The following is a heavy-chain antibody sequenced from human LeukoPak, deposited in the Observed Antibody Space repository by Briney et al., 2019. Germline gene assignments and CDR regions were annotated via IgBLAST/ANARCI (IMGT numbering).Heavy chain of an antibody. CDR2: ISGSGGST. V-gene: IGHV3-23*01. D-gene: IGHD6-19*01. J-gene: IGHJ4*02. Sequence: GGSLRLSCAASGFTFSSYGMHWVRQAPGKGLEWVSAISGSGGSTYYADSVKGRFTISRDNSKNTLYLQMNSLRAEDTAVYYCAKDFYRIAVAGGLDYWGQGTLVTVSS. CDR1: GFTFSSYG. CDR3: AKDFYRIAVAGGLDY.